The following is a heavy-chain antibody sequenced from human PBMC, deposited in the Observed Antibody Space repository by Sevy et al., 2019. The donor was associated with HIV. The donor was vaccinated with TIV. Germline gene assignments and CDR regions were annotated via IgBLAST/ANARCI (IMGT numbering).Heavy chain of an antibody. D-gene: IGHD3-16*01. J-gene: IGHJ4*02. CDR3: AREGENYDNVWGNIDY. CDR1: GGSISSGGYY. V-gene: IGHV4-61*02. Sequence: SETLSLTCTVSGGSISSGGYYWSWIRQPAGKGLEWIGRIYSSGSTNYNPSLKSRVTMSVDTSKNQFSLKLTSVTAADTAVYYCAREGENYDNVWGNIDYWGQGTLVTVSS. CDR2: IYSSGST.